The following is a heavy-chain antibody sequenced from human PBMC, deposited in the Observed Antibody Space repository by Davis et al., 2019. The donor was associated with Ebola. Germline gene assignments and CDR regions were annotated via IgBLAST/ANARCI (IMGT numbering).Heavy chain of an antibody. CDR2: IIPIFGTA. J-gene: IGHJ6*04. V-gene: IGHV1-69*06. CDR1: GGTFSSYA. D-gene: IGHD2/OR15-2a*01. Sequence: AASVKVSCKASGGTFSSYAISWVRQAPGQGLEWMGGIIPIFGTANYAQKFQGRVTITADKSTSTAYMELSSLRSEDTAVYYCARGNFRLRVYYGMDVWGKGTTVTVSS. CDR3: ARGNFRLRVYYGMDV.